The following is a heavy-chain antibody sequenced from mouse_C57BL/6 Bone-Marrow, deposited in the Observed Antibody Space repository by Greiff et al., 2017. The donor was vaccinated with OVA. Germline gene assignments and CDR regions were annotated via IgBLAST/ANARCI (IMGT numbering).Heavy chain of an antibody. D-gene: IGHD1-1*02. V-gene: IGHV1-15*01. Sequence: VQLQQSGAELVRPGASVTLSCKASGYTFTDYEMHWVKQTPVHGLEWIGAIDPETGGTAYNQKFKGKAILTADKSSSTAYMELRSLTSEDSAVYYCTRHGPWYFDVWGTGTTVTVSS. CDR3: TRHGPWYFDV. CDR2: IDPETGGT. J-gene: IGHJ1*03. CDR1: GYTFTDYE.